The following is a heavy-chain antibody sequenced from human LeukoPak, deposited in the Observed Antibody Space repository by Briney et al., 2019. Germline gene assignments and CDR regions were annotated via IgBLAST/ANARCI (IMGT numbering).Heavy chain of an antibody. CDR1: GDSISSGGYH. D-gene: IGHD6-19*01. Sequence: SETLSLTCTVSGDSISSGGYHWNWIRQRPGKGLEWIGYIYYSGSTNYNPSLKSRVTISVDTSKNQFSLKLSSVTAADTAVYYCARHSSGWGGYFDYWGQGTLVTVSS. J-gene: IGHJ4*02. CDR2: IYYSGST. CDR3: ARHSSGWGGYFDY. V-gene: IGHV4-61*08.